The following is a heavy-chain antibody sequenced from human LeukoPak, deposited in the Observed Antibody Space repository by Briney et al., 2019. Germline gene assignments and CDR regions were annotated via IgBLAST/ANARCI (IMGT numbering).Heavy chain of an antibody. CDR2: ISWNSGSI. CDR3: ARVSSGGGSPPFDY. CDR1: GFTFDDYA. D-gene: IGHD5-24*01. J-gene: IGHJ4*02. V-gene: IGHV3-9*01. Sequence: GGSLRLSCAASGFTFDDYAMHWVRQAPGKGLEWVSGISWNSGSIGYADSVKGRFTISRDNAKNSLYLQMNSLRAEDTAVYYCARVSSGGGSPPFDYWGQGTLVTVSS.